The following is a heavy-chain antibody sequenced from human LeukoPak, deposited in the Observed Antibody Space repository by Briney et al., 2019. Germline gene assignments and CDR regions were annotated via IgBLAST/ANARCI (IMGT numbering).Heavy chain of an antibody. V-gene: IGHV3-30-3*01. CDR1: GFTFSSYA. CDR3: ARVFTWGYGSGSYWRRGLYYFDY. J-gene: IGHJ4*02. CDR2: ISYDGSNK. D-gene: IGHD3-10*01. Sequence: GRSLRLSCAASGFTFSSYAMHWVRQAPGKGLEWVAVISYDGSNKYYADSVKGRFTISRDNSKNTLYLQMNSLRAEDTAVYYCARVFTWGYGSGSYWRRGLYYFDYWGQGTLVTVSS.